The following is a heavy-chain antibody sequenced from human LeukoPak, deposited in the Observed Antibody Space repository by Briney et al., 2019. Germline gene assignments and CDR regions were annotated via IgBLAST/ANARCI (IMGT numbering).Heavy chain of an antibody. CDR2: ISGSGGST. D-gene: IGHD3-10*01. CDR3: ARGPPYGSGSYYPGDY. Sequence: PGGSLRLSCAASGFTFSSYAMSWVRQAPGKGLEWVSAISGSGGSTYYADSVKGRFTISRDNSKNTLYLQMNSLRAEDTAVYYCARGPPYGSGSYYPGDYWGQGTLVTVSS. CDR1: GFTFSSYA. V-gene: IGHV3-23*01. J-gene: IGHJ4*02.